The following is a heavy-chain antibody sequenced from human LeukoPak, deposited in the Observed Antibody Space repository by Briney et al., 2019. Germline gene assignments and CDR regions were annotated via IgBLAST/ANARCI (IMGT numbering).Heavy chain of an antibody. V-gene: IGHV4-59*01. CDR1: GGSLSGYY. CDR2: IHYSGTT. CDR3: ARSLGATRYNLKYYFFYGLDV. D-gene: IGHD1-26*01. J-gene: IGHJ6*02. Sequence: SETLSLTCAVYGGSLSGYYWSWIRQPPGKGLEWIGYIHYSGTTNYNPSLKSRLTLSVDTSNNQFSLRLGSVTAADTAVYYCARSLGATRYNLKYYFFYGLDVWGQGTTVTVSS.